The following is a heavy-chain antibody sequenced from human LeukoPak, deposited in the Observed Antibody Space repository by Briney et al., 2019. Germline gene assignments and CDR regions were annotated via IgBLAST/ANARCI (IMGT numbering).Heavy chain of an antibody. D-gene: IGHD3-9*01. V-gene: IGHV1-2*02. Sequence: GASVKVSCKASGYTFTGYYMHWVRQAPGQGLEWMGWINPNSGGTNYAQKFQGRVTMTRDTSISTAYMELSRLRSDDTAVYYCARGPGGFDWTDIPNWYFDLWGRGTLVTVSS. J-gene: IGHJ2*01. CDR1: GYTFTGYY. CDR3: ARGPGGFDWTDIPNWYFDL. CDR2: INPNSGGT.